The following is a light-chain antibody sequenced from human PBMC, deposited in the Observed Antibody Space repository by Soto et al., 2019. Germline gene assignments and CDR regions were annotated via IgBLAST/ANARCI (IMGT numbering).Light chain of an antibody. V-gene: IGKV3-15*01. Sequence: DIVMTQSPATLSVASGERGNLSWRASQGVSRKLAWYQHKPGQAPRLLISGASTGATGIPARFSGSGSGTEFTLTISSLQSEDCAIYYCQQYHTWPITFGGGTKVDIK. CDR2: GAS. CDR1: QGVSRK. CDR3: QQYHTWPIT. J-gene: IGKJ4*01.